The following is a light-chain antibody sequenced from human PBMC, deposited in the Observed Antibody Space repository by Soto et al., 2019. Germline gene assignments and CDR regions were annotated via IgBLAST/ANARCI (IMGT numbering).Light chain of an antibody. CDR3: SPYTSSTTRV. CDR1: SSDVGGYNY. V-gene: IGLV2-14*01. Sequence: QSALTQPASVSGSPGQSITISCTGTSSDVGGYNYVSWYQQHPGKAPKLMIYEVSNRPSGVSTRFSGSTSGNTASQPISALQAEDEADYYCSPYTSSTTRVFGGGTKLTVL. J-gene: IGLJ3*02. CDR2: EVS.